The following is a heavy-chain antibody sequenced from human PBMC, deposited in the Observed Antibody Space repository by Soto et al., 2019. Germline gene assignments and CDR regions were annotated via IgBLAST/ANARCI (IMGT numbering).Heavy chain of an antibody. V-gene: IGHV1-3*05. Sequence: QVQLVQSGAEEKKPGASVKVSCKASGCTFTSYAMHWVRQAPGQRLEWMGWINAGNGNTKYSQKFQGRVTITRDTSASTAYMELSSLRSEDTAVYYCARAWVVVTAPDYWGQGTLVTVSS. D-gene: IGHD2-21*02. J-gene: IGHJ4*02. CDR2: INAGNGNT. CDR1: GCTFTSYA. CDR3: ARAWVVVTAPDY.